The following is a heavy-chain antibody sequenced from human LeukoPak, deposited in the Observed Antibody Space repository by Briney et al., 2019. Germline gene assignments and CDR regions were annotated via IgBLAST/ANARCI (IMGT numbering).Heavy chain of an antibody. Sequence: SETLSLTCTVSGGSISSNSHYWGWIRQSPGTGLEWIGSIYHSGTTYYNPSLKSRVTISIDTSKNQFSLKLTSVTAEDTAVYYCARGPSGYHNTGGQGTLVTVSS. V-gene: IGHV4-39*07. CDR1: GGSISSNSHY. CDR2: IYHSGTT. J-gene: IGHJ4*02. D-gene: IGHD5-12*01. CDR3: ARGPSGYHNT.